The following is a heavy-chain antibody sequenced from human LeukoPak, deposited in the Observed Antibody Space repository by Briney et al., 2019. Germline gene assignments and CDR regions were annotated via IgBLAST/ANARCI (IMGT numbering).Heavy chain of an antibody. V-gene: IGHV1-69*05. J-gene: IGHJ4*02. Sequence: SVNLSCKSSAGTFTSYTIGWVRQPPAQGLEWMGVIIPIFGATNYAQKFQGRVTITTDESTSTAYMELSSLRSEDTAVYYCARCLVVCSSTSCYTEHFDYWGQGTLVTV. CDR3: ARCLVVCSSTSCYTEHFDY. CDR1: AGTFTSYT. CDR2: IIPIFGAT. D-gene: IGHD2-2*02.